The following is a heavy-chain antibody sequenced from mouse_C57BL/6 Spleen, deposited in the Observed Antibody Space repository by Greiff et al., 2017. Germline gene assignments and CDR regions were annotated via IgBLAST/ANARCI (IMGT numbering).Heavy chain of an antibody. CDR3: ARGNITTVELDY. Sequence: EVQLQQSGPVLVKPGASVKMSCKASGYTFTDYYMNWVKQSHGKSLEWIGVINPYNGGTSYNQKFKGKATLTVDKSSSTAYMELNSLTSEDSAVYYCARGNITTVELDYWGQGTTLTVSS. CDR1: GYTFTDYY. J-gene: IGHJ2*01. CDR2: INPYNGGT. D-gene: IGHD1-1*01. V-gene: IGHV1-19*01.